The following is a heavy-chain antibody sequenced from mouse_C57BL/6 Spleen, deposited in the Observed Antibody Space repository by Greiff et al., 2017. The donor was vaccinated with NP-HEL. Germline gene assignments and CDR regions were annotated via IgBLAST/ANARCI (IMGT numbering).Heavy chain of an antibody. D-gene: IGHD2-1*01. CDR3: VSYGNYFDD. Sequence: QVQLQQPGAELVKPGASVQLSCTASGYTFPSYWMPWVKQRPGHGLAWIGMIHPNSGCTNYNAKFKSKATLTVDKSSSPAYMQLSRLPSEDYAVDYCVSYGNYFDDGGKGTTLTGSS. V-gene: IGHV1-64*01. CDR1: GYTFPSYW. CDR2: IHPNSGCT. J-gene: IGHJ2*01.